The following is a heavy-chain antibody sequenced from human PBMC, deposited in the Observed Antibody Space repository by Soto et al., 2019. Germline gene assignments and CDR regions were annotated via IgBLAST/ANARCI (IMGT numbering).Heavy chain of an antibody. J-gene: IGHJ6*02. CDR1: GYSFTSHY. CDR2: INPNSGGT. D-gene: IGHD3-9*01. V-gene: IGHV1-2*04. CDR3: ARDQRRIAARVLRYFDSGLYGMDV. Sequence: ASVKVSCKAIGYSFTSHYMHWVRQAPGQGLEWMGWINPNSGGTNYAQKIQGWVTMTRDTSISTAYMEMSRLRSDDTSVYYCARDQRRIAARVLRYFDSGLYGMDVWG.